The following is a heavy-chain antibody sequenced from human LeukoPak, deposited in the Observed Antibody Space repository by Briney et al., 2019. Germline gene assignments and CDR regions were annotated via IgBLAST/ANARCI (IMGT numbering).Heavy chain of an antibody. CDR1: GFTFDDYA. V-gene: IGHV3-9*01. J-gene: IGHJ3*02. D-gene: IGHD6-19*01. CDR2: INWNTNSI. CDR3: AKGSSGWSTDAFDI. Sequence: GGSLRLSCAASGFTFDDYAMHWVRQAPGKGLEWVSGINWNTNSIKYADSVKGRFTISRDNAKDSLYLQMNSLRAEDTAFYYCAKGSSGWSTDAFDIWGQGTMVTVSS.